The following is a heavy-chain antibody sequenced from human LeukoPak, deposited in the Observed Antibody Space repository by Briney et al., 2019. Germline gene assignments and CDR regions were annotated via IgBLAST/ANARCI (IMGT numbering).Heavy chain of an antibody. CDR1: GGSFSGYY. J-gene: IGHJ3*02. D-gene: IGHD5-24*01. CDR3: ARGAKRWLQLGRDAFDI. Sequence: PSETLSLTCAVYGGSFSGYYWSWIRQPPGKGLEWIGEINHSGSTNYNPSLKSRVTISVDTSKNQFSLKLSSVTAADTAVYYCARGAKRWLQLGRDAFDIWGQGTMVTVSS. V-gene: IGHV4-34*01. CDR2: INHSGST.